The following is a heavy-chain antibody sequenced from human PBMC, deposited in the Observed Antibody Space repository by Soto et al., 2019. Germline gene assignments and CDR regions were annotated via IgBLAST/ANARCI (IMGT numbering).Heavy chain of an antibody. CDR2: INPTGGST. CDR1: GYTFTSYY. V-gene: IGHV1-46*01. J-gene: IGHJ6*02. D-gene: IGHD2-2*01. Sequence: ASVKVSCKASGYTFTSYYMHWVRQAAGQGLEWMGIINPTGGSTSYAQKFQGRVTMTRDTSTSTVYMELSSLRSEDTAVYYCARDPAPAALKYYYYSYGMDVWGQGTTVTSP. CDR3: ARDPAPAALKYYYYSYGMDV.